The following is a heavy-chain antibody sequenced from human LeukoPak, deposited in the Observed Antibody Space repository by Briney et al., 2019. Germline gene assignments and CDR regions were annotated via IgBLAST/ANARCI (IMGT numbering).Heavy chain of an antibody. CDR3: SRALGGYSYGHRPNWFDP. Sequence: SETLSLTCTVSGGSISSYYWSWIRQPPGKGLEWIGYIYYSGSTNYNPSLKSRVTISVDTSKNQFSPKLSSETPATTADYYVSRALGGYSYGHRPNWFDPWGQGTLVTVSS. CDR2: IYYSGST. V-gene: IGHV4-59*01. J-gene: IGHJ5*02. D-gene: IGHD5-18*01. CDR1: GGSISSYY.